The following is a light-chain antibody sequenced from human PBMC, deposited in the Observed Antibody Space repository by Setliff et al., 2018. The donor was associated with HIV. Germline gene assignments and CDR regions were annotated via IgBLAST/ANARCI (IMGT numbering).Light chain of an antibody. CDR1: TGAVTSGHY. CDR2: DTS. CDR3: LLSYTDAQNSV. J-gene: IGLJ1*01. V-gene: IGLV7-46*01. Sequence: QAVVTQEPSLTVSPGGTVTLTCGSSTGAVTSGHYPYWFQQKPGQAPKTLIYDTSNKHSWTPARFSGSLLGGKAALTLSGAQPEDEAEYYCLLSYTDAQNSVFGSGTKVTV.